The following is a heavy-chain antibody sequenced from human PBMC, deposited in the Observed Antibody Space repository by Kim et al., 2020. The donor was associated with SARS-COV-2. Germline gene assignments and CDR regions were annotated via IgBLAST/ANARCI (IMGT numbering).Heavy chain of an antibody. CDR1: GYTFTSYG. J-gene: IGHJ6*02. CDR2: ISAYNGNT. D-gene: IGHD3-10*01. V-gene: IGHV1-18*01. Sequence: ASVKVSCKASGYTFTSYGISWVRQAPGQGLEWMGWISAYNGNTNYAQKLQGRVTMTTDTSTSTAYMELRSLRSDDTAVYYCARDSAFDRYGSGSYYNAVVDYYYYYGMDVWGQGTTVTVSS. CDR3: ARDSAFDRYGSGSYYNAVVDYYYYYGMDV.